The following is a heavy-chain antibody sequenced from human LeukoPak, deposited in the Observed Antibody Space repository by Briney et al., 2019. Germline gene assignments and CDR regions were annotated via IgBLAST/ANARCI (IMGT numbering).Heavy chain of an antibody. D-gene: IGHD6-13*01. CDR1: GFTFSSYA. Sequence: PGGSLRLSFAASGFTFSSYAMSWVRQAPGKGLEWVSAISGSGGSTYYADSVKGRFTISRDNSKNTLYLQMNSLRAEDTAVYYCAKVDGYSSSWYDYWGQGTLVTVSS. CDR2: ISGSGGST. V-gene: IGHV3-23*01. J-gene: IGHJ4*02. CDR3: AKVDGYSSSWYDY.